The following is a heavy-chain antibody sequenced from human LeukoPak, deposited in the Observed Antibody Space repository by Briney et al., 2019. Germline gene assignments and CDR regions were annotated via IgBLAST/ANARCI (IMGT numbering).Heavy chain of an antibody. D-gene: IGHD6-13*01. Sequence: PSQTLSLTCTVSGGSISTYYWSWIRHPAGKGLEWIGRIYTSGSTNYNPSLKSRVTMSVDTSKNQFSLNLRSVTAADTAVYYCARGAAAGTFLSWFDPWGQGTLVTVSS. J-gene: IGHJ5*02. CDR3: ARGAAAGTFLSWFDP. V-gene: IGHV4-4*07. CDR2: IYTSGST. CDR1: GGSISTYY.